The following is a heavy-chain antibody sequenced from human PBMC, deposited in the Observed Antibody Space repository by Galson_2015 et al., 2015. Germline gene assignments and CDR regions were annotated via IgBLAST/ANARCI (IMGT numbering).Heavy chain of an antibody. V-gene: IGHV5-51*01. D-gene: IGHD6-6*01. CDR1: GYSFASYW. Sequence: QSGAEVKKPGESLTISCKGSGYSFASYWIGWVRQMPGKGLEWMGIIYPGDSDTRYSPSFQGQVTISADKSISTAYLQWSSLKASDTAMYYCARRYSSSSGGHYYYGMDVWGQGTTVTVSS. J-gene: IGHJ6*02. CDR3: ARRYSSSSGGHYYYGMDV. CDR2: IYPGDSDT.